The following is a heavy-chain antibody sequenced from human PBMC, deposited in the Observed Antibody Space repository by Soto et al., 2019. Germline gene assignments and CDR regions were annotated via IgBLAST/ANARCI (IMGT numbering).Heavy chain of an antibody. V-gene: IGHV3-9*01. CDR2: ISWNSGSI. D-gene: IGHD6-13*01. CDR3: AKEGIAAAGPHRGAFDI. Sequence: EVQLVESGGGLVQPGRSLRLSCAASGFTFDDYAMHWVRQAPGKGLEWVSGISWNSGSIGYADSVKGRFTISRDNAKNSLYLQMNSLRAEDTALYYCAKEGIAAAGPHRGAFDIWGQGTMVTVSS. CDR1: GFTFDDYA. J-gene: IGHJ3*02.